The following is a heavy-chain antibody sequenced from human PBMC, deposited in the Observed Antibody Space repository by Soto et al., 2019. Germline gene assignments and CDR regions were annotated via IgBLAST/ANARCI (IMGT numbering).Heavy chain of an antibody. CDR1: GGSISSYY. V-gene: IGHV4-4*07. Sequence: LSLTCTVSGGSISSYYWSWIRQPAGKGLEWIGHIYTSGSTNYNPSLKSRVTMSVDTSKNQFSLKLSSVTAADTAVYYCARGEVEDYYDSSGYDYYYGMDFWGQVTTVPASS. D-gene: IGHD3-22*01. CDR3: ARGEVEDYYDSSGYDYYYGMDF. CDR2: IYTSGST. J-gene: IGHJ6*02.